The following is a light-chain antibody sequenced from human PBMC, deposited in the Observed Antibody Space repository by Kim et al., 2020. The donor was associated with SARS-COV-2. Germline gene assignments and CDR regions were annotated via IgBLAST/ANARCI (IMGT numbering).Light chain of an antibody. CDR3: MQGTPRPPNT. CDR1: QSLVYNDGNTY. Sequence: DVVMTQSPLSLPVTLGQPASISCRSSQSLVYNDGNTYLSWFQQRPGQSPRRLIYQVSNRDSGVPDRFSGRGSGTDFTLKISRVEAEDVGVYYCMQGTPRPPNTFGQGTKLEI. V-gene: IGKV2-30*01. J-gene: IGKJ2*01. CDR2: QVS.